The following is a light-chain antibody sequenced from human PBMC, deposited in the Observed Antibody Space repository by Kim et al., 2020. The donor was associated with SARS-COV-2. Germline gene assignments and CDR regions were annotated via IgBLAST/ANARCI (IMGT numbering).Light chain of an antibody. CDR1: KLGDKY. J-gene: IGLJ2*01. CDR3: QAWDSSHVV. V-gene: IGLV3-1*01. CDR2: QDG. Sequence: SYELTQPPSVSVSPGQTASITCSGDKLGDKYACWYQQKPGQSPVLVIYQDGKRPSGIPERFSGSNSGNTATLTIRGTQAMDGADYYCQAWDSSHVVFGGGTQLTVL.